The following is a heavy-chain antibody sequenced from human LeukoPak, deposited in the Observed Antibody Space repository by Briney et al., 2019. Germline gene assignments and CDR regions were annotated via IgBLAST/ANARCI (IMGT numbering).Heavy chain of an antibody. Sequence: GGSLRLSCAASGVTFSSYAMHWVRQAPGKGLEWVAVISYDGSNKYYADSVKGRFTVSRDNSKNTLYLQMNSLRTEDTAVYYCVRYSGYDYLFDYWGHGSLVTVSS. D-gene: IGHD5-12*01. CDR3: VRYSGYDYLFDY. CDR1: GVTFSSYA. CDR2: ISYDGSNK. V-gene: IGHV3-30*04. J-gene: IGHJ4*01.